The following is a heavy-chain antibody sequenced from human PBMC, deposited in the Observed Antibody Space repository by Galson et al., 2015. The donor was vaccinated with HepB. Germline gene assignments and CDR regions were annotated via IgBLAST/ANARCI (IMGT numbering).Heavy chain of an antibody. V-gene: IGHV3-21*01. CDR2: INSRSN. J-gene: IGHJ4*02. CDR3: ATDWWDF. CDR1: GFTLSSNS. Sequence: SLRLSCAASGFTLSSNSMNWVRQAPGKGLEWVSSINSRSNYYAESVKGRFTISRDSAKNSLYLEMNNLRADDTAVYYCATDWWDFWGQGTLVTVSS. D-gene: IGHD1-26*01.